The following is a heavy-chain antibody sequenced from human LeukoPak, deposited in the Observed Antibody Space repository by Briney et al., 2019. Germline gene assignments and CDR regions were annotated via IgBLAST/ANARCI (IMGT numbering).Heavy chain of an antibody. J-gene: IGHJ1*01. D-gene: IGHD6-19*01. CDR1: GGSISSYY. V-gene: IGHV4-59*01. CDR3: ARRGSSGWYRAGSAEYFQH. Sequence: SETLSLTCTVSGGSISSYYWSWIRQPPGKGLEWIGYIYYSGSTYYNPSLKSRVTISVDTSKNQFSLKLSSVTAADTAVYYCARRGSSGWYRAGSAEYFQHWGQGTLVTVSS. CDR2: IYYSGST.